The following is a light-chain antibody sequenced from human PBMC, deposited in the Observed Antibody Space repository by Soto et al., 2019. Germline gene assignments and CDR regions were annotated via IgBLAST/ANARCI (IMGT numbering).Light chain of an antibody. Sequence: EIVLTQSPGTLSLSPGERATLSCRASQSVSSSYLAWYQQEPGQAPRLLIYGASSRATGIPDRFSGSGSGKNSTLTISRLEPEDFAVYFCQQDGSSPPVTFGPGTKVDIK. CDR3: QQDGSSPPVT. J-gene: IGKJ3*01. CDR1: QSVSSSY. V-gene: IGKV3-20*01. CDR2: GAS.